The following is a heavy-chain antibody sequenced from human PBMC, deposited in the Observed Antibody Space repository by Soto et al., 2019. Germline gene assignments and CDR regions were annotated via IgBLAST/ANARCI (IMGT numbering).Heavy chain of an antibody. J-gene: IGHJ6*02. Sequence: SETLSLTCSVSGGSISSGYYYWSWIRQPPGKGLEWIGNIYYSGNTYYNPSLKSRLIISIDTSKTQFSLKVGSVTAADTAVYYCASSPLYGMAVWGQGTTVTVS. CDR3: ASSPLYGMAV. CDR2: IYYSGNT. CDR1: GGSISSGYYY. V-gene: IGHV4-30-4*01.